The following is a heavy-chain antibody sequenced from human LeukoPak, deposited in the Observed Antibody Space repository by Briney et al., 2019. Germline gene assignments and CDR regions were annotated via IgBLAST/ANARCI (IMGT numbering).Heavy chain of an antibody. CDR3: ATDKDWTYLDY. CDR2: IKQDGSEK. CDR1: GFTFSTYW. V-gene: IGHV3-7*01. J-gene: IGHJ4*02. D-gene: IGHD3/OR15-3a*01. Sequence: PGGSLRLSCAASGFTFSTYWMSWVRQAPGKGLEWVANIKQDGSEKYYVDSVKGRFTTSRDNAKNSLYLQMNSLRAEDTAVYYCATDKDWTYLDYWGQGTLVTVSS.